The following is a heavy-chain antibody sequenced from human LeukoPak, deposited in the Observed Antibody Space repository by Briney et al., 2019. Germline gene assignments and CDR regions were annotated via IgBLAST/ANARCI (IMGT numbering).Heavy chain of an antibody. J-gene: IGHJ4*02. D-gene: IGHD6-19*01. CDR2: ISSSSSTI. CDR1: GFTFSSYS. V-gene: IGHV3-48*01. CDR3: ARASGGGLDY. Sequence: PGGSLRLSCAASGFTFSSYSMNWVRQAPGKGLEWVSYISSSSSTIHYADSVKGRFTISRDNAKNSLYLQMNDLRVEDTAVYYCARASGGGLDYWGQGTLVTVSS.